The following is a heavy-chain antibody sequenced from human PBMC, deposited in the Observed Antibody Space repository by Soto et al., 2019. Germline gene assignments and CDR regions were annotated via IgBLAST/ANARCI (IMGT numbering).Heavy chain of an antibody. D-gene: IGHD3-22*01. Sequence: SETLSLTGSVSIGSISSNSYLWGWILQPPGKGLEWIGAILYSGDTYYSESLKSRVTMSVDTAKNQFSLKLNSVTAADTAVYYCARQGRNTKIVILRHYATDFWGQGTAVTVSS. CDR2: ILYSGDT. J-gene: IGHJ6*02. V-gene: IGHV4-39*01. CDR3: ARQGRNTKIVILRHYATDF. CDR1: IGSISSNSYL.